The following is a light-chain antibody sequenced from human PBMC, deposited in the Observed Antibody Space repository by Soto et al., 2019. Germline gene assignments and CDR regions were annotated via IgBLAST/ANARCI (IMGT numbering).Light chain of an antibody. CDR3: QQYDSSPLT. CDR1: QNTSNW. J-gene: IGKJ4*01. V-gene: IGKV1-5*03. Sequence: DIQMTQSPSTVSASVGDRVIITCRASQNTSNWLAWCQQKPGQAPKLLLYKASRLENGVSSRFSGSGSGTEFTLSITSLQHDDFAAYYCQQYDSSPLTFGGGTKVEIK. CDR2: KAS.